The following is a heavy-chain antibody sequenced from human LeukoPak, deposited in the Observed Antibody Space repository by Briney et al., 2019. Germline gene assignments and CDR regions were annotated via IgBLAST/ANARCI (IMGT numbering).Heavy chain of an antibody. CDR1: GFSFSDYY. CDR2: NGTSSGNT. CDR3: ARDRGYSYGPDLYLDL. D-gene: IGHD5-18*01. V-gene: IGHV3-11*06. J-gene: IGHJ2*01. Sequence: GGSLRLSCAASGFSFSDYYMSWIRQAPGKGLEWVGYNGTSSGNTKYADSVKGRFTISRDNAKNSLYLQMNSLRAEDTAVYYCARDRGYSYGPDLYLDLWGRGTLVTVPS.